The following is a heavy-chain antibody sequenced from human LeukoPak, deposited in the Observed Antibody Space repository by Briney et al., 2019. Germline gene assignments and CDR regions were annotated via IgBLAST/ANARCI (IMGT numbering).Heavy chain of an antibody. CDR1: GYTFTSNY. J-gene: IGHJ4*02. CDR2: ISPSGGST. V-gene: IGHV1-46*01. Sequence: GASVKVSCKAFGYTFTSNYMHWVRQAPGQGPEWMGVISPSGGSTTYAQKFQGRVTLTRDMSTSTDYLELSSLRSEDTAVYYCARGGSYAKPGDYWGQGTLVTVSS. D-gene: IGHD1-26*01. CDR3: ARGGSYAKPGDY.